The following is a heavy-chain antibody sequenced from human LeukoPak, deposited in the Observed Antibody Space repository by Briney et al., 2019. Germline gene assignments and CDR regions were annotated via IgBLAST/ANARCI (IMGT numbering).Heavy chain of an antibody. D-gene: IGHD3-10*02. J-gene: IGHJ4*02. CDR2: ISSSNSTI. V-gene: IGHV3-48*04. CDR3: ARGSNSGRGALDF. Sequence: PGGSLRLSCAASGFTFRSYSMNWVRQAPGKGLEWGSYISSSNSTIYYRDSVKGRFTISRDNAENSLYLQMNSLRAEDTAVYYCARGSNSGRGALDFWGQGTLVTVSS. CDR1: GFTFRSYS.